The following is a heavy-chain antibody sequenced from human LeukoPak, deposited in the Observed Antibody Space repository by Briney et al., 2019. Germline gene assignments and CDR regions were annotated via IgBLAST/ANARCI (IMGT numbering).Heavy chain of an antibody. J-gene: IGHJ5*02. CDR1: GGSISSGDYY. Sequence: PSQTLSLTCTVSGGSISSGDYYWSWIRQPPGKVLEWIGYIYYSGSTYYNPSLKSRVTISVDTSKNQFSLALSSVTAADTAVYYCARDSDYYGSGSPGGRFDPWGQGTLVIVSS. CDR2: IYYSGST. V-gene: IGHV4-30-4*01. CDR3: ARDSDYYGSGSPGGRFDP. D-gene: IGHD3-10*01.